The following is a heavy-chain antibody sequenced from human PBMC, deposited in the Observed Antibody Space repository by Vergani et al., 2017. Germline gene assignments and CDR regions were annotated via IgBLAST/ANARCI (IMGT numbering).Heavy chain of an antibody. D-gene: IGHD1-26*01. V-gene: IGHV1-58*01. CDR3: ARDSGSYPGHFWFDP. CDR1: GFTFNRSV. J-gene: IGHJ5*02. Sequence: QMQLVQSGPEVKKPGTSVKVSCKASGFTFNRSVVQWVRQARGQRLEWIGWIVVGSGNTNYAQKFQERVTITRDMSTSTAYMELSSLRSEDTAVYYCARDSGSYPGHFWFDPWGQGTLVTVSS. CDR2: IVVGSGNT.